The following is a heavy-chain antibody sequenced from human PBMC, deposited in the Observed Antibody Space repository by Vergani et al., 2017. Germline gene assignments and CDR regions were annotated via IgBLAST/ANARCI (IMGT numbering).Heavy chain of an antibody. CDR3: ARDKDLLWFGELTY. D-gene: IGHD3-10*01. CDR2: INAGNGNT. J-gene: IGHJ4*02. CDR1: GYTFTSYA. V-gene: IGHV1-3*01. Sequence: QVQLVQSGAEVKKPGASVKVSCKASGYTFTSYAMHWVRQAPGQRLEWMGWINAGNGNTKYSQKFQGRVTITRDTSASTAYMELSSLRSEDTAVYFCARDKDLLWFGELTYWGQGTLVTVSS.